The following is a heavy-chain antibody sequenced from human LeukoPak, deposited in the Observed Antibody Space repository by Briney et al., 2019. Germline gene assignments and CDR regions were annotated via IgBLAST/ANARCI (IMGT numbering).Heavy chain of an antibody. V-gene: IGHV3-23*01. CDR2: IGGSGGST. Sequence: PGGSLRLSCAASGFTFSSYAMSWVRQAPGKGLEWVSAIGGSGGSTYYADSVKGRFTISRDNSKNTLYLQMNSLRAEDTAVYYCAKVDQPLSPYHLFDYWGQGTLVTVSS. CDR1: GFTFSSYA. J-gene: IGHJ4*02. D-gene: IGHD2-2*01. CDR3: AKVDQPLSPYHLFDY.